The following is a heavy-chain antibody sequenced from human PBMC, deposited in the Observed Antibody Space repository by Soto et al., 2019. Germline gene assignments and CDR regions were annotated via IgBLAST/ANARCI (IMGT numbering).Heavy chain of an antibody. Sequence: GGSLRLSCAASGFTFSSYVMHWVRQAPGKGLEWVAVISYDGSNKYYADSVKGRFTISRDNSKNTLYLQMNSLRAEDTAVYYCATWYYDSSGYYYYYGMDVWGQGTTVTVSS. CDR2: ISYDGSNK. J-gene: IGHJ6*02. D-gene: IGHD3-22*01. CDR3: ATWYYDSSGYYYYYGMDV. V-gene: IGHV3-30*03. CDR1: GFTFSSYV.